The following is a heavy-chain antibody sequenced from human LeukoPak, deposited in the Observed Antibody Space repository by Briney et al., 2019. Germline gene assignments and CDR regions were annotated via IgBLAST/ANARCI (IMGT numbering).Heavy chain of an antibody. J-gene: IGHJ3*02. V-gene: IGHV4-61*02. CDR2: IYTSGST. D-gene: IGHD3-16*01. CDR3: ARNLKRIMITFVNPADAFDI. CDR1: GGSISSGSYY. Sequence: SQTLSLTCTVSGGSISSGSYYWSWIRQPAGKGLEWIGRIYTSGSTNYNPSLKSRVTISVDTSKNQFSLKLSSVTAADTAVYYCARNLKRIMITFVNPADAFDIWGQGTMVTVSS.